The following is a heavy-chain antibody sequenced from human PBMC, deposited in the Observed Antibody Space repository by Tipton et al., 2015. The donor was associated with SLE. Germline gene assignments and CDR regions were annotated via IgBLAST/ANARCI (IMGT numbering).Heavy chain of an antibody. CDR3: AKVLRAAAGYFDY. Sequence: SGFTFSSYGMHWVRQAPGKGLEWVAFIRYDGSNKYYADSVRGRFTISRDNSKNTLYLQMNSLRAEDTAVYYCAKVLRAAAGYFDYWGQGTLVTVSS. CDR1: GFTFSSYG. D-gene: IGHD6-13*01. V-gene: IGHV3-30*02. CDR2: IRYDGSNK. J-gene: IGHJ4*02.